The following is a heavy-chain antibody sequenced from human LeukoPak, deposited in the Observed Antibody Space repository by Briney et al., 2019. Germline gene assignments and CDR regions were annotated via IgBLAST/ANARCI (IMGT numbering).Heavy chain of an antibody. J-gene: IGHJ6*03. D-gene: IGHD2-15*01. Sequence: PGGSLRLSCAASGFTFSSYSMNWVRQAPGKGLEWVSYISSSSSTIYYADSVKGRFTISRDNAKNSLYLQMNSLRAEDTAAYYCARDGLLDYYYYMDVWGKGTTVTVSS. CDR3: ARDGLLDYYYYMDV. V-gene: IGHV3-48*04. CDR2: ISSSSSTI. CDR1: GFTFSSYS.